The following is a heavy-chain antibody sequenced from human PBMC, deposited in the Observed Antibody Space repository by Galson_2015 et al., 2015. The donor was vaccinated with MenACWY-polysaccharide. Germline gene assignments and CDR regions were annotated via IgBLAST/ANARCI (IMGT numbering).Heavy chain of an antibody. CDR1: GFTFSNYA. Sequence: SLRLSCAASGFTFSNYAMSWVRQAPGKGLEWVSAVSDSGDVTFYADSVKGRFTISRDNSKNTLFLQMNSLRAEDTALYYCAKAHIAARPDRRMVYYYYMDVWGKGTMVTVSS. D-gene: IGHD6-6*01. CDR3: AKAHIAARPDRRMVYYYYMDV. J-gene: IGHJ6*03. V-gene: IGHV3-23*01. CDR2: VSDSGDVT.